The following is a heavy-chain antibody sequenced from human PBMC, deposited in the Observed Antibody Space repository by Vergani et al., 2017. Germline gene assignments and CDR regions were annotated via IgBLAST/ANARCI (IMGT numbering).Heavy chain of an antibody. J-gene: IGHJ4*02. CDR1: GFTLSNYD. CDR3: AKHFRGWGIDY. V-gene: IGHV3-30*02. Sequence: QVQLVESGGGVVRRGGSLRLSCATSGFTLSNYDMQWIRQGPGKGLEFVAFIQFDGSNQYYADSVKCLFTLSRDFSKNTLYLQMNSLGTDDTATYYCAKHFRGWGIDYWGQGTQVIVSS. CDR2: IQFDGSNQ. D-gene: IGHD3-16*01.